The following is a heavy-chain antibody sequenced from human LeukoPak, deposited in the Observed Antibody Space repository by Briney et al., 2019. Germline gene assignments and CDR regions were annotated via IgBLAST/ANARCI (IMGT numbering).Heavy chain of an antibody. CDR1: GFTFSSYW. J-gene: IGHJ4*02. V-gene: IGHV3-74*01. CDR2: MNSDVSSR. Sequence: PGGSLRLSCAASGFTFSSYWMHWVRQAPGKGLVWVSVSRMNSDVSSRSYADSVKGRLTISRDNAKNSLYLQMNSLRAEDTDVYYCARTDFGDYFIDYWGQGTLVTVSS. D-gene: IGHD4-17*01. CDR3: ARTDFGDYFIDY.